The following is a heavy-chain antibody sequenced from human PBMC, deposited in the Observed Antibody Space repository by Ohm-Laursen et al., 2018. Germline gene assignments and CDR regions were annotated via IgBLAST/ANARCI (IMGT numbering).Heavy chain of an antibody. Sequence: SLRLSCTASGFTFTSYSMNWVRQAPGKGLEWVSCISSSGRSIYYADSVKGRFTISRDNAKNSLYLQMNSPRAEDTAVYFCAREKPETPEGSQFDHWGQGILVTVSS. CDR2: ISSSGRSI. D-gene: IGHD2-15*01. V-gene: IGHV3-21*01. CDR1: GFTFTSYS. CDR3: AREKPETPEGSQFDH. J-gene: IGHJ4*02.